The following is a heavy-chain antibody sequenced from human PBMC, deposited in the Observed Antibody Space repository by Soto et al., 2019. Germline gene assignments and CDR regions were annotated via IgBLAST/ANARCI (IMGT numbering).Heavy chain of an antibody. CDR2: INLRGRT. D-gene: IGHD3-3*02. Sequence: QVQLQESGPGLVKPSQTLSLTCSVSSGSISSSDSYWGLVRQPPGKGLEWIGYINLRGRTYYKPSLKSRVSISIDTSKNRFSLRLTSVAAADTAVYFGARFSTLGKDYGVDVWGQGTTVTVSS. V-gene: IGHV4-30-4*08. CDR1: SGSISSSDSY. CDR3: ARFSTLGKDYGVDV. J-gene: IGHJ6*02.